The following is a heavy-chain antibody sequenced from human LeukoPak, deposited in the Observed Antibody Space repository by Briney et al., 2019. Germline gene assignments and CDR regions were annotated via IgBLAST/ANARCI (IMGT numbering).Heavy chain of an antibody. J-gene: IGHJ3*02. D-gene: IGHD2-2*01. CDR1: GYTFTSYY. CDR3: ARGHCSSTSCYESDAFDI. CDR2: INPSGGST. V-gene: IGHV1-46*01. Sequence: ASVKVSCKASGYTFTSYYMHWVRQAPGQGLEWMGIINPSGGSTSYAQKFQGRVTMTRDTSTSTVYMELSSLRSEDTAVCYCARGHCSSTSCYESDAFDIWGQGTMVTVSS.